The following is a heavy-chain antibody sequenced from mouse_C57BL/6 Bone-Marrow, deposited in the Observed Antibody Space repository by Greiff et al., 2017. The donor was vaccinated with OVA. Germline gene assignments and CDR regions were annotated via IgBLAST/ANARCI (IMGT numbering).Heavy chain of an antibody. V-gene: IGHV5-4*03. CDR3: ARGGGSNWEGDWYFDV. J-gene: IGHJ1*03. Sequence: EVKVVESGGGLVKPGGSLKLSCAASGFTFSSYAMSWVRQTPEKRLEWVATISDGGSYTYYPDNVKGRFTISRDNAKNNLYLQMSHLKSEDTAMYYCARGGGSNWEGDWYFDVWGTGTTVTVSS. D-gene: IGHD4-1*01. CDR2: ISDGGSYT. CDR1: GFTFSSYA.